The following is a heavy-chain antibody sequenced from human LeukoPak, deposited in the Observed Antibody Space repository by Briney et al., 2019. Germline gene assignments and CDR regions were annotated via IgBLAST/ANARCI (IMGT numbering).Heavy chain of an antibody. CDR3: ASYISGWGYYFDY. CDR2: INPNSGGT. Sequence: GASVKVSCKAAGYTFTGYYMRWVRQAPGQGLEWMGWINPNSGGTNYAQKFQGRVTMTRATSISTAYMELSRLRSDATAVYYCASYISGWGYYFDYWGQGTLVTVSS. CDR1: GYTFTGYY. D-gene: IGHD6-19*01. J-gene: IGHJ4*02. V-gene: IGHV1-2*02.